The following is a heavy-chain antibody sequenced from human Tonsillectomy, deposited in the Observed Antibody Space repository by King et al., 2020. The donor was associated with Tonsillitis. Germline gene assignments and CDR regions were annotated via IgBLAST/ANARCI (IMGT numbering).Heavy chain of an antibody. CDR3: ASGGYYGVLDY. Sequence: VQLVESGGGLVQPGGSLRLSCAASGFTVSNNYMNWVRQAPGKGLEWVSVIYSGGSTYYTDSVKGRFTISRDNTKNTLYLQMNSLRAEDTAVYSCASGGYYGVLDYWGQGTLVTVSS. D-gene: IGHD1-26*01. J-gene: IGHJ4*02. CDR1: GFTVSNNY. CDR2: IYSGGST. V-gene: IGHV3-66*01.